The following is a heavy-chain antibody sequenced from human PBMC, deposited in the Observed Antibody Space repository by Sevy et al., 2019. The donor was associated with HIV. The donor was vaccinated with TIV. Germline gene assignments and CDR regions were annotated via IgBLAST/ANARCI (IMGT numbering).Heavy chain of an antibody. V-gene: IGHV3-11*01. CDR3: AREGSLRYFDL. J-gene: IGHJ2*01. CDR2: ISSRDNTI. Sequence: GESLKISCGASGFTFRDYYMSWIRQAPGRGLEGVSYISSRDNTIYYADSVKGRFTISRDNAKNSLYLQMNSLRAEDTALYYCAREGSLRYFDLWGRGTLVTVSS. D-gene: IGHD3-10*01. CDR1: GFTFRDYY.